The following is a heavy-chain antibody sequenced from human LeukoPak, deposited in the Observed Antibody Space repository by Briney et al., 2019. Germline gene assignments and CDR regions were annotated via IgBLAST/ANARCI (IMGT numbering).Heavy chain of an antibody. Sequence: PGGSLRLSCAASGFTFSSYGMHWVRQAPGKGLEWVAVIWYDGSNKYYADSVKGRFTISRDNSKNTLYLQMNSLRAEDTAVYYCARDVDTAMSSPSPPFDYWGQGTLVTVSA. V-gene: IGHV3-33*01. CDR1: GFTFSSYG. CDR3: ARDVDTAMSSPSPPFDY. D-gene: IGHD5-18*01. CDR2: IWYDGSNK. J-gene: IGHJ4*02.